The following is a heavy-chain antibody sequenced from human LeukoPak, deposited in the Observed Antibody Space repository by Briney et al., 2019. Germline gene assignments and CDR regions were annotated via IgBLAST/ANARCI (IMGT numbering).Heavy chain of an antibody. Sequence: GGSLRLSCAASGFTFSSYGMSWVRQAPGKGLEWVLAISGSGGSTYYADSVKGRFTISRDNSRNTLYLQMNSLRAEDTAVYYCAEDRQWLGESEFDYWGQGTLVTVSS. CDR2: ISGSGGST. J-gene: IGHJ4*02. D-gene: IGHD6-19*01. V-gene: IGHV3-23*01. CDR3: AEDRQWLGESEFDY. CDR1: GFTFSSYG.